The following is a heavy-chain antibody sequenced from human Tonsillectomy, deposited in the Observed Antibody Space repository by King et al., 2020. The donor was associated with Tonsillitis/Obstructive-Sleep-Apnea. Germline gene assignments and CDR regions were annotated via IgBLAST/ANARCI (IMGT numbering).Heavy chain of an antibody. CDR1: GGSFSGFY. V-gene: IGHV4-34*01. Sequence: VQLQQWGAGLLKPSETLSLTCAVFGGSFSGFYWSWIRQPPGKGLEWIGEIDHSGSTNYNPSLKSRVTISVATSKNQISLKERSVTAADTAVYYCAREKVNDYGMDIWGQGTTVTVSS. D-gene: IGHD2-8*01. CDR2: IDHSGST. CDR3: AREKVNDYGMDI. J-gene: IGHJ6*02.